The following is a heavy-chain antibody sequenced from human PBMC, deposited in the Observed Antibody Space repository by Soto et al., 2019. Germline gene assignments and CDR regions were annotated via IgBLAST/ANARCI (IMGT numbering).Heavy chain of an antibody. J-gene: IGHJ4*02. CDR2: ISGSGSST. CDR1: GFTCSSYA. CDR3: AKDLGGASGY. D-gene: IGHD3-16*01. V-gene: IGHV3-23*01. Sequence: GGSLRLSCAAAGFTCSSYAMSWVRQAPGKGLEWVSGISGSGSSTYHADSVKGRFTISRDNSKNTLYLQMNSLRAEDTAVYYCAKDLGGASGYWGQGTLVTVSS.